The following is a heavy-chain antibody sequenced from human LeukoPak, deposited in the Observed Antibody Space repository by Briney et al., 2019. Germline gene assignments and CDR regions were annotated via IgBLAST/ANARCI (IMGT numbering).Heavy chain of an antibody. J-gene: IGHJ3*02. CDR3: ARAGYDRAAFDI. CDR2: IYHSGST. D-gene: IGHD3-22*01. CDR1: GYSISSGYY. Sequence: PSETLSLTCTVSGYSISSGYYWGWIRPPPGKGLEWIGSIYHSGSTYYNPSLKSRVTISVDTSKNQFSLKLSSVTAADTAVYYCARAGYDRAAFDIWGQGTMVTVSS. V-gene: IGHV4-38-2*02.